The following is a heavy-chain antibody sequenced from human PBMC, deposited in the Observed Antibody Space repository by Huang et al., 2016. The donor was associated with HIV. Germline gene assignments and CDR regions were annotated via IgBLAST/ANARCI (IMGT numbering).Heavy chain of an antibody. CDR3: ARHSDDFWSGYSFFDY. D-gene: IGHD3-3*01. CDR1: GGSISESSHY. J-gene: IGHJ4*02. CDR2: IHYSGII. V-gene: IGHV4-39*01. Sequence: QLQLQESGPGLVKSSETLSLTCTVSGGSISESSHYWGWIRQPPGKGLEWSARIHYSGIIYYNPSHKSRGAISMDPSKNQFSLKLSSVTAADTAVYYCARHSDDFWSGYSFFDYWGQGTLVPVSS.